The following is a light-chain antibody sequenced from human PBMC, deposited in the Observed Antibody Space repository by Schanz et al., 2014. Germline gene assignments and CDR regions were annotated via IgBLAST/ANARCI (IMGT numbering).Light chain of an antibody. CDR3: CSYAGSRSHWV. CDR1: SSDVGGYNL. Sequence: QSALTQPASVSGSPGQSITISCTGTSSDVGGYNLVSWYQQHPGKAPKLMIYESSKRPSGVSNRFSGSKSGNTASLTISGLQAEDEADYSCCSYAGSRSHWVFGGGTKLTVL. J-gene: IGLJ3*02. V-gene: IGLV2-23*01. CDR2: ESS.